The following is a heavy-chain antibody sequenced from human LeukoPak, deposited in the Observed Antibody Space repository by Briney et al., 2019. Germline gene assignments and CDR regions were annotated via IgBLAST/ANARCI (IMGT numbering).Heavy chain of an antibody. D-gene: IGHD3-22*01. V-gene: IGHV3-11*06. CDR2: ISSSSSYT. CDR3: ARLDSSGYYGY. Sequence: GGSLRLSCAASGFTFSDYYMSWIRQAPGKGLEWVSYISSSSSYTNYADSVKGRFTNSRDNAKNSLYLQMNSLRAEDTAVYYCARLDSSGYYGYWGQGTLVTVSS. CDR1: GFTFSDYY. J-gene: IGHJ4*02.